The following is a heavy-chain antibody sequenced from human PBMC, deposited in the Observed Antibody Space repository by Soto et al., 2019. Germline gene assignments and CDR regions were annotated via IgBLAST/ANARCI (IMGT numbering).Heavy chain of an antibody. CDR2: ISYDGSNK. Sequence: GGSMILSCAASGFTFSSYVMHWVRPATGKGLEWVAVISYDGSNKYYADSVKGRFTISRDNSKNTLYLQMNSLRAEDTAVYYCAKDPYYDFWSGYPGHYYYYYGMDVWGQGTTVTVSS. CDR3: AKDPYYDFWSGYPGHYYYYYGMDV. J-gene: IGHJ6*02. CDR1: GFTFSSYV. D-gene: IGHD3-3*01. V-gene: IGHV3-30*18.